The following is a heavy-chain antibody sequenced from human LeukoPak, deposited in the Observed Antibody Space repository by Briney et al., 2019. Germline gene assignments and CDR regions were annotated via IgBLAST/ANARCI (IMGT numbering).Heavy chain of an antibody. Sequence: SETLSLTCGVSGGSVSSTNWWTWVRQPPGKGLEWIGEVHLDGRTNYNPSLESRLTMSVDLSENHISLKLTSVTAADTAVYYCAREGGFYRPLDYSGQGTLVTVSS. CDR1: GGSVSSTNW. CDR3: AREGGFYRPLDY. V-gene: IGHV4-4*02. CDR2: VHLDGRT. D-gene: IGHD3-3*01. J-gene: IGHJ4*02.